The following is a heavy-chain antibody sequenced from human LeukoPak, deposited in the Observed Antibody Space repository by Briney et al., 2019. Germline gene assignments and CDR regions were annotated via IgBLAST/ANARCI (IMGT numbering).Heavy chain of an antibody. D-gene: IGHD4-17*01. CDR2: IYYSGST. Sequence: SSETLSLTCTVSGGSISSYYWSWIRQPPGKGLGWIGYIYYSGSTNYNPSLKSRVTISVDTSKNQFSLKLSSVTAADTAVYYCARGAYGDFGYYYYYGMDVWGQGTTVTVSS. J-gene: IGHJ6*02. V-gene: IGHV4-59*13. CDR3: ARGAYGDFGYYYYYGMDV. CDR1: GGSISSYY.